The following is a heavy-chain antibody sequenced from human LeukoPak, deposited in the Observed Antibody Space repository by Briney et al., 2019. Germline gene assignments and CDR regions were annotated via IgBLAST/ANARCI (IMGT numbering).Heavy chain of an antibody. CDR1: GFTVSTNY. Sequence: GGSLRLSCAASGFTVSTNYMSWVRQAPGKGLEWVSVIYSGGSTYYADSVRGRFTISRDNSKNTLYLQMNSLRAEDTAVYYCARDYPYYYDSSGYYSFDYWGQGTLVTVSS. CDR2: IYSGGST. CDR3: ARDYPYYYDSSGYYSFDY. V-gene: IGHV3-66*01. D-gene: IGHD3-22*01. J-gene: IGHJ4*02.